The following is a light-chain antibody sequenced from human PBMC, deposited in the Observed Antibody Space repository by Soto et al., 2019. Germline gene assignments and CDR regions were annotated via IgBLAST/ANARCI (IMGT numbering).Light chain of an antibody. CDR2: GAS. J-gene: IGKJ5*01. CDR3: QQRSNWPPT. CDR1: QSVSSN. V-gene: IGKV3-15*01. Sequence: EIVMTQSPATLSVSPGERATLSCRASQSVSSNLAWYQQKPGQAPRLLIYGASARDTGVPARFSGSGSGTEFTLTISSLQSEDFAVYYCQQRSNWPPTFGQGTRLEIK.